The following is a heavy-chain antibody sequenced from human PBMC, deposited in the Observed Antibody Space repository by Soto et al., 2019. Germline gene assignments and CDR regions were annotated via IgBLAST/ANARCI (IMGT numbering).Heavy chain of an antibody. CDR2: ISAYNGNT. D-gene: IGHD2-21*02. Sequence: ASVKVCCKASGYTFISSGISWVRQAPGQGLEWMGWISAYNGNTNYAQKFLGRVTMTMDSSTSTVFMELTSLRSADTAVYYCARGGHIAVVTDSFDSWGQGTLVTVSS. CDR1: GYTFISSG. J-gene: IGHJ4*02. CDR3: ARGGHIAVVTDSFDS. V-gene: IGHV1-18*01.